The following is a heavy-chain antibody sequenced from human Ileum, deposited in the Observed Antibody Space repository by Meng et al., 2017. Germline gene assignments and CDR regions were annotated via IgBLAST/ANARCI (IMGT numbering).Heavy chain of an antibody. Sequence: VQLQESGPGLVKSSQTLSLTCTVSGGSISSGDYYWSWSRQPPGKGLEWIGYIFDTGPPSYSPPLRSRLSISMDTSKNQFSLRLTSVSAADTAVYYCAASLDGNRFDPWGQGTLVTVSS. CDR1: GGSISSGDYY. CDR2: IFDTGPP. CDR3: AASLDGNRFDP. J-gene: IGHJ5*02. V-gene: IGHV4-30-4*01. D-gene: IGHD1-26*01.